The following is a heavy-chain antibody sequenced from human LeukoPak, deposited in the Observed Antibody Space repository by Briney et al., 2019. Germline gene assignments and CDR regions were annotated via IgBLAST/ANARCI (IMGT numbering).Heavy chain of an antibody. J-gene: IGHJ4*02. CDR1: RFTFSSYA. CDR3: AKSGLNRFDY. V-gene: IGHV3-23*01. Sequence: VGSLRPSCAASRFTFSSYAMSWVRQAPGTGLEWVSTFSGSGGNTYYADSVKGRFTISRGNSKNTLYLQMNSLRAEDTAVYYCAKSGLNRFDYWGQGTLVTVSS. D-gene: IGHD2-15*01. CDR2: FSGSGGNT.